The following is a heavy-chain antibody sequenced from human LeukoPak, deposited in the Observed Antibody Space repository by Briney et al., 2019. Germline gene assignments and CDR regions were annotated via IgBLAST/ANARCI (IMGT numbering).Heavy chain of an antibody. V-gene: IGHV4-39*01. CDR1: GGSISSSSYY. D-gene: IGHD3-10*01. Sequence: PSETLSLTCTVSGGSISSSSYYWGWIRQPPGKGLEWIGSIYYSGSTYYNPSLKSRVTISVDTSKNQFSLKLSSVTAADTAVYYCARVVRGVPSLDYWGQGTLVTVSS. CDR2: IYYSGST. J-gene: IGHJ4*02. CDR3: ARVVRGVPSLDY.